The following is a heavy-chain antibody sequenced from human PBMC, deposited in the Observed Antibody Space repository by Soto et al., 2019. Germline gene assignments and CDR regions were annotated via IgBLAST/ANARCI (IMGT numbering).Heavy chain of an antibody. CDR2: INHSGST. CDR3: SRGTSIAAAEVFDY. V-gene: IGHV4-34*01. J-gene: IGHJ4*02. Sequence: PSETLSLTCAVYGGSFSGYYWSWIRQPPGKGLEWIGEINHSGSTNYNPSLKSRVTISVDTSKNQFSLKLSSVTAADTAVYYCSRGTSIAAAEVFDYWGQGTLVTSPQ. CDR1: GGSFSGYY. D-gene: IGHD6-13*01.